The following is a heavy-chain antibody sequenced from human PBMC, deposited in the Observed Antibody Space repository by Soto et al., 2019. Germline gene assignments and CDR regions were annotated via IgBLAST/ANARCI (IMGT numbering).Heavy chain of an antibody. CDR3: AIRLGYCSGSRCFDY. Sequence: GASVKVSCKASGYTFTNYDINWVRQATGQGLEWMGWMNPNGGNTDSAQKSQGRVTMTGNTSITTAYVELSSLRSEDTAVYYCAIRLGYCSGSRCFDYWGQGTLVTVSS. V-gene: IGHV1-8*01. D-gene: IGHD2-15*01. CDR1: GYTFTNYD. CDR2: MNPNGGNT. J-gene: IGHJ4*02.